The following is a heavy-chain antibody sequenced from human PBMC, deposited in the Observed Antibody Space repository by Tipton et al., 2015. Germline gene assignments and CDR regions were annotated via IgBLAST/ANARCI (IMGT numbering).Heavy chain of an antibody. J-gene: IGHJ4*02. D-gene: IGHD3-22*01. Sequence: SLRLSCAASGFTFTGYGMHWVRQAPGKGLEWVAVVWNDGTTKYYADSVKGRFTISRDNSKNTLYLQMNSLRAEDTAVYYCARGRSSGSDCWGQGTLVTVSS. CDR3: ARGRSSGSDC. CDR2: VWNDGTTK. CDR1: GFTFTGYG. V-gene: IGHV3-33*01.